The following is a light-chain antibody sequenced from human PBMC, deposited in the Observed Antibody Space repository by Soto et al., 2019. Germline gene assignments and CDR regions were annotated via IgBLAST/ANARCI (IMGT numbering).Light chain of an antibody. V-gene: IGKV2-30*01. CDR3: MQGTHCPPWT. Sequence: DVVMTQSPLSLPVTLGQPASISCRSSQTLLGSDGNTYLNWFQQRPGQSPRRLIYKVSNRDSGVPDRFSGSGSGTSFTLQISRVEAEDVGIYYCMQGTHCPPWTFGQGTKVEIK. J-gene: IGKJ1*01. CDR1: QTLLGSDGNTY. CDR2: KVS.